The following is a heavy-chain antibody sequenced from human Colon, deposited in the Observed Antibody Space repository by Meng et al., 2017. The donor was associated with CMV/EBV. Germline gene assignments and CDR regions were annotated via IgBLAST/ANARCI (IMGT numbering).Heavy chain of an antibody. CDR2: INEDGSWI. CDR1: GFTFNTFW. Sequence: GESLRLSCAASGFTFNTFWMTWVRQAPGKGLEWVANINEDGSWILYLDSVKGRFTVSRDNARDSLYLQMNNLRVEDSAVYYCARDQGRYTNYIYHWGQGTVVTVSS. CDR3: ARDQGRYTNYIYH. V-gene: IGHV3-7*01. D-gene: IGHD5-24*01. J-gene: IGHJ4*02.